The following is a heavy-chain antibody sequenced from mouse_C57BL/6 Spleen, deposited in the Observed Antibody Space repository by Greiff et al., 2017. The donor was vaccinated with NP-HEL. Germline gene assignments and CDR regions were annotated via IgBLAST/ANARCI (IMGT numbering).Heavy chain of an antibody. J-gene: IGHJ2*01. CDR2: INPSTGGT. D-gene: IGHD3-2*02. CDR3: ARSSGYPDY. CDR1: GYSFTGYY. V-gene: IGHV1-42*01. Sequence: EVQLQQSGPELVKPGASVKISCKASGYSFTGYYMNWVKQSPEKSLEWIGEINPSTGGTTYNQKFKAKATLTVDKSSSTAYMQLKSLTSEDSAVYYCARSSGYPDYWGQGTTLTVSS.